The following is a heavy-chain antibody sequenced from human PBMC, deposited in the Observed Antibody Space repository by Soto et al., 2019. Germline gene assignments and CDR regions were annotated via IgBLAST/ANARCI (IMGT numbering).Heavy chain of an antibody. CDR1: VVTFSRYA. Sequence: PGGFLRLSCAASVVTFSRYAMSWVRQAPGKGLEWVSAISGSGGSTYYADSVKGRFTISRDNSKNTLYLQMNSLRAEDTAVYYCAKGTNGVSSYWGQGTLVTVSS. J-gene: IGHJ4*02. CDR2: ISGSGGST. D-gene: IGHD2-8*01. V-gene: IGHV3-23*01. CDR3: AKGTNGVSSY.